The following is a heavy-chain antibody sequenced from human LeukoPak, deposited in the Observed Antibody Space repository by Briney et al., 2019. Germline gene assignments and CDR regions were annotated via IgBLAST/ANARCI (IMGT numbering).Heavy chain of an antibody. D-gene: IGHD1-20*01. CDR3: ARDRAENNWSNHRLFDY. J-gene: IGHJ4*02. V-gene: IGHV3-74*01. CDR2: IYGDESST. Sequence: PGGSLRLSCEASGFTFRGNWMHWVRQVPGKGLVWVSRIYGDESSTAYADSVKGRFTISRDNARNTLYLQMNSLRVEDMAIYYCARDRAENNWSNHRLFDYWGQGTPVTVSS. CDR1: GFTFRGNW.